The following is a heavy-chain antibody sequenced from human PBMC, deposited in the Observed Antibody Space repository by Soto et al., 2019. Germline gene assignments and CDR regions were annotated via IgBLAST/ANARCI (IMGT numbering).Heavy chain of an antibody. CDR1: GLTFSRYA. CDR3: AAELGNTGYDGHDY. J-gene: IGHJ4*02. D-gene: IGHD5-12*01. Sequence: QVQLVESGGGVVQPGRSLRLSCAASGLTFSRYAMRWVRQAPGKGLEWVAVIIYDGSNKHYADSVQGRFTISRDNSKNTLYLQMNSLRAEDTAVYYCAAELGNTGYDGHDYWGQGTLVTVSS. V-gene: IGHV3-30*04. CDR2: IIYDGSNK.